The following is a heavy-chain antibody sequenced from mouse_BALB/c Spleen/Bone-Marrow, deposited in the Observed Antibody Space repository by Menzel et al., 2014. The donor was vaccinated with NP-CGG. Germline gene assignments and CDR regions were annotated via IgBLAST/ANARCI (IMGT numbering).Heavy chain of an antibody. V-gene: IGHV1-7*01. CDR3: ALYYRYDYFDY. Sequence: VKVVESGAELAKPGASVKMSCKASGYTFTSYWMHWVKPRPGQGLEWVGYINPSTTYSAYNQKFKDKATLTADKSSSTAYMQLSSLTSGDSAVYYCALYYRYDYFDYWGQGTTLTVSS. CDR2: INPSTTYS. CDR1: GYTFTSYW. J-gene: IGHJ2*01. D-gene: IGHD2-14*01.